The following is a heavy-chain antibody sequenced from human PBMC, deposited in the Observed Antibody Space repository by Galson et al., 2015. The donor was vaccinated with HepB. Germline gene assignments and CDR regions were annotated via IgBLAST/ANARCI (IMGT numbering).Heavy chain of an antibody. V-gene: IGHV1-69*04. CDR1: GGTFSSFV. CDR3: ARGTGGSFRFES. CDR2: IIPMLPTP. D-gene: IGHD1-26*01. Sequence: SVKVSCKASGGTFSSFVISWMRQAPGQGLAWIGRIIPMLPTPDYARKFAGRVTITADRATTTVHMELSGLRLEDTAIYYCARGTGGSFRFESWGQGTLVTVSA. J-gene: IGHJ4*02.